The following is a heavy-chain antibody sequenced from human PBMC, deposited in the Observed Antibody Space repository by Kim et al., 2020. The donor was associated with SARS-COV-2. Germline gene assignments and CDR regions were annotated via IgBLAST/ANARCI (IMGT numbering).Heavy chain of an antibody. J-gene: IGHJ6*02. Sequence: RFTISQDNSKNTLYLQMNSLRAEDTALYYCARDLWSRRRGRTYSYYGMDVWGQGTTVTVSS. D-gene: IGHD3-10*01. CDR3: ARDLWSRRRGRTYSYYGMDV. V-gene: IGHV3-30*01.